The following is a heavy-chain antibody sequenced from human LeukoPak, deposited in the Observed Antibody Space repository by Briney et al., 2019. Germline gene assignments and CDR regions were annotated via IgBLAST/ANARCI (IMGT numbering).Heavy chain of an antibody. V-gene: IGHV3-23*01. CDR2: ISAAGGIT. CDR3: AGYYCSSGTCRKYLDY. CDR1: GFTFSSYW. D-gene: IGHD2-15*01. J-gene: IGHJ4*02. Sequence: PGGSLRLSCAVSGFTFSSYWMSWVRQGPGKGLEWVSTISAAGGITYYADSVKGRFTISRDNSKNTLFLQMSSLRAEDTAVYYCAGYYCSSGTCRKYLDYWGQGTLVTVSS.